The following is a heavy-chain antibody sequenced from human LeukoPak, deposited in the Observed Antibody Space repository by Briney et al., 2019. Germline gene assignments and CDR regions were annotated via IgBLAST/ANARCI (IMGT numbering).Heavy chain of an antibody. J-gene: IGHJ4*02. V-gene: IGHV1-69*04. CDR3: ARDPDSGSYYSSGY. D-gene: IGHD1-26*01. Sequence: SVTVSCKASGGTFSSYAISWVRQAPGQGLEWMGRIIPILGIANYAQTFQGRVTITADKSTSTAYMELSSLRSEDTAVYYCARDPDSGSYYSSGYWGQGTLVTVSS. CDR2: IIPILGIA. CDR1: GGTFSSYA.